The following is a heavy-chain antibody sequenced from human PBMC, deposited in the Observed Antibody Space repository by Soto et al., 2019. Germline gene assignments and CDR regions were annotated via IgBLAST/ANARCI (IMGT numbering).Heavy chain of an antibody. D-gene: IGHD3-3*01. V-gene: IGHV1-2*04. CDR3: ARAGITIFGVVDHGMDV. J-gene: IGHJ6*02. Sequence: ASVKVSCKASGYTFTGYYMHWVRQAPGQGLEWMGWINPNSGGTNYAQKFQGWVTMTRDTSISTAYMELSRLRSDDTAVYYCARAGITIFGVVDHGMDVWGQGTTVTVSS. CDR2: INPNSGGT. CDR1: GYTFTGYY.